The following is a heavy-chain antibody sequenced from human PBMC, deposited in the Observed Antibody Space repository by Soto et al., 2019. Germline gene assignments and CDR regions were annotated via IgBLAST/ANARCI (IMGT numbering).Heavy chain of an antibody. D-gene: IGHD2-21*02. Sequence: SETLSLTCIVSGESISSSSYYWGWIRQPPGKGLEWIGSIYYSGRTYYNPSFKSRATISIDTSKNQFSLKLSSVTATDTAVYYCARQRTTVVTQAYFDHWGQGALVTVSS. CDR3: ARQRTTVVTQAYFDH. CDR1: GESISSSSYY. V-gene: IGHV4-39*01. J-gene: IGHJ4*02. CDR2: IYYSGRT.